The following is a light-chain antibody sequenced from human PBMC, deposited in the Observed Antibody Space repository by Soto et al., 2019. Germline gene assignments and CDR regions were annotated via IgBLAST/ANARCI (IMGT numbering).Light chain of an antibody. V-gene: IGLV1-40*01. CDR1: XXNFGAHYD. CDR3: QSYDTSLSAWV. J-gene: IGLJ3*02. CDR2: NSN. Sequence: QSVLTQPPSVSGAPGQTVTISCTGSXXNFGAHYDAHWYQQLPGAPPKLLIYNSNTRPSGIPDRFSGSKSGTSASLAITGLQADDEADYYCQSYDTSLSAWVFGGGTKVTVL.